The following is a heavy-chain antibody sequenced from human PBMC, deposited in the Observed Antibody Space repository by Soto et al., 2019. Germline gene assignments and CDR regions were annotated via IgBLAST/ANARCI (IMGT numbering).Heavy chain of an antibody. J-gene: IGHJ3*02. CDR2: IKSKTDGGTT. CDR1: GFTFSNAW. D-gene: IGHD3-22*01. CDR3: TTDRDTLRPTYYYDSSGFFDI. V-gene: IGHV3-15*01. Sequence: KPGGSLRLSCAASGFTFSNAWMSWVRQAPGKGLEWVGRIKSKTDGGTTDYAAPVKGRFTTSRDDSKNTLYLQMNSLKTEDTAVYYCTTDRDTLRPTYYYDSSGFFDIWGQGTMVTVSS.